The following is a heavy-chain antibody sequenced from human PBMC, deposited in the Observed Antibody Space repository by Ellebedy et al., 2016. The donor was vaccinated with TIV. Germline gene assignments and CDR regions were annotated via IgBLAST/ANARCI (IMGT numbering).Heavy chain of an antibody. D-gene: IGHD1/OR15-1a*01. Sequence: MPSETLSLTCGVSGGSISGYYWSWIRQPPGKGLEWIGYIQDSGSTNYNPALKSRVTISVDTSKNQFTLTLKSVTAADTAVYYCARINNGPFDAFHIWGQGAMVTVSS. CDR3: ARINNGPFDAFHI. J-gene: IGHJ3*02. CDR1: GGSISGYY. V-gene: IGHV4-59*01. CDR2: IQDSGST.